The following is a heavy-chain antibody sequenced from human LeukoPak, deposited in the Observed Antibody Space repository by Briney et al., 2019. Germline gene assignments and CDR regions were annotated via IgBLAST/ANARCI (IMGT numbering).Heavy chain of an antibody. CDR2: INHSGST. Sequence: SETLSLTCAVYGGSFSGYYWSWIRQPPGKGLEWIGEINHSGSTNYNPSLKSRAAISVDTSKNRFSLKRSSVTAADTAVYYCARVVRYCSGGSCYSGLYYFDYWGQGTLVTVSS. CDR1: GGSFSGYY. CDR3: ARVVRYCSGGSCYSGLYYFDY. V-gene: IGHV4-34*01. D-gene: IGHD2-15*01. J-gene: IGHJ4*02.